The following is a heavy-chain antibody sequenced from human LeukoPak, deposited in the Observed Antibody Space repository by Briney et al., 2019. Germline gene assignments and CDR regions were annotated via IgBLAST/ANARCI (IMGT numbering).Heavy chain of an antibody. CDR3: AKDHSQNFDY. J-gene: IGHJ4*02. CDR2: LRRDGSDK. V-gene: IGHV3-30*02. CDR1: GFTFSNYG. D-gene: IGHD5-18*01. Sequence: PGGSLGLSCAASGFTFSNYGMHWVRQAPGKGLEWVASLRRDGSDKYYADSVKGRFTISRDNSKNTVYLQMNSLRPEDTAVYYCAKDHSQNFDYWGQGTLVTVSS.